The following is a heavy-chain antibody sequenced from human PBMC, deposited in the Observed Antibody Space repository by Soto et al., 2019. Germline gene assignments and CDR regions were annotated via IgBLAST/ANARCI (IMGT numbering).Heavy chain of an antibody. CDR1: GCIFRSYW. CDR3: ARDGVAAGLYLDN. Sequence: PELTLRRSCAACGCIFRSYWTSWDRQAPGKGLEWVANINQDGSEKYYVDCVRGRFIISRDNAENSLYLQMNSLRAEDTALYYCARDGVAAGLYLDNWGQGTLVTVSS. J-gene: IGHJ4*02. V-gene: IGHV3-7*01. D-gene: IGHD2-15*01. CDR2: INQDGSEK.